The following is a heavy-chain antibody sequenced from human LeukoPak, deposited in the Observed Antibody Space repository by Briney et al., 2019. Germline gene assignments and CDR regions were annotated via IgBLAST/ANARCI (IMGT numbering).Heavy chain of an antibody. J-gene: IGHJ4*02. CDR1: GGSISSSSYY. CDR2: IYYSGST. CDR3: ARGAGPPLN. Sequence: PSETLSLTCTVSGGSISSSSYYWGWIRQPPGKGLEWIGSIYYSGSTYYNPSLKSRVTISVDTSKNQFSLKLSSVTAADTAVYYCARGAGPPLNWGQGTLVTVSS. V-gene: IGHV4-39*01.